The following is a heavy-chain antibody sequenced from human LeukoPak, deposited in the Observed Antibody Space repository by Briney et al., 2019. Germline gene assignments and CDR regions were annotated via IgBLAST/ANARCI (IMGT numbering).Heavy chain of an antibody. CDR2: INRDGSST. CDR3: ARVGSSSVYYYYYYMDV. D-gene: IGHD6-13*01. CDR1: GFTFSSYW. Sequence: QPGGSLRLSCAASGFTFSSYWIHWVRQAPGKGLVWVSRINRDGSSTDYADSVKGRFTISRDNAKSALYLQMNSLRVEDTAVYYCARVGSSSVYYYYYYMDVWGKGTTVTVSS. V-gene: IGHV3-74*01. J-gene: IGHJ6*03.